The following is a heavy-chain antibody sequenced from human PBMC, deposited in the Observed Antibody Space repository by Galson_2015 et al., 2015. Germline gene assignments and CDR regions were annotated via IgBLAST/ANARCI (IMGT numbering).Heavy chain of an antibody. J-gene: IGHJ3*02. CDR3: ARVMIAAAGSGRTSLDI. CDR2: INHSGST. Sequence: LSLTCAVYGGSFSGYYWSWIRQPPGKGLEWIGEINHSGSTNYNPSLKSRVTISVDTSKNQFSLKLSSVTAADTAVYYCARVMIAAAGSGRTSLDIWGQGTMVTVSS. V-gene: IGHV4-34*01. D-gene: IGHD6-13*01. CDR1: GGSFSGYY.